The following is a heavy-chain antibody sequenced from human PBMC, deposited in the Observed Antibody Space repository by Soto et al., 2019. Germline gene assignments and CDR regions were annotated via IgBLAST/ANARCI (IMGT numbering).Heavy chain of an antibody. Sequence: GSLRLSCAASGFTFSSYSMNWVRQAPGKGLEWVSYISSSSSTIYYADSVKGRFTISRDNAKNSLYLQMNSLRAEDTAVYYCARGRFLEWLLHTSGPLLYWGQGTLVTVSS. CDR1: GFTFSSYS. CDR3: ARGRFLEWLLHTSGPLLY. V-gene: IGHV3-48*01. CDR2: ISSSSSTI. J-gene: IGHJ4*02. D-gene: IGHD3-3*01.